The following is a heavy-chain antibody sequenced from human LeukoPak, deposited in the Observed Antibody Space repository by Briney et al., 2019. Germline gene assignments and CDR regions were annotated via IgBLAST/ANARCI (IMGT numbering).Heavy chain of an antibody. CDR1: GGTFSSYA. Sequence: SSVKVSCXASGGTFSSYAISWVRQAPGQGLEWMGRIIPIFGTANYAQKFQGRVTITTDESTSTAYMELSSLRSEDTAVYYCAREKYYYDSSGYPTFDYWGQGTLVTVSS. V-gene: IGHV1-69*05. CDR2: IIPIFGTA. J-gene: IGHJ4*02. D-gene: IGHD3-22*01. CDR3: AREKYYYDSSGYPTFDY.